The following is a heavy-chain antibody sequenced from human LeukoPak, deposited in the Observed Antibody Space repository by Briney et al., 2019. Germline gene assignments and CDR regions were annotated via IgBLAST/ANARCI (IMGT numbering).Heavy chain of an antibody. Sequence: PGGSLRLSCAASGFTFSSYWMSWVRQAPGKGLEWVANIKQDGSEKYYVDSVKGRFTISRDNAKNSPYLQMNSLRAEDTAVYYCASLYSSGWTPFDPWGQGTLVTVSS. J-gene: IGHJ5*02. CDR3: ASLYSSGWTPFDP. CDR1: GFTFSSYW. V-gene: IGHV3-7*01. CDR2: IKQDGSEK. D-gene: IGHD6-19*01.